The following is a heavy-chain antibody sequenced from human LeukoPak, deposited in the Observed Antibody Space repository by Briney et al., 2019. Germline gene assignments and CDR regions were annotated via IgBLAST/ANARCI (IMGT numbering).Heavy chain of an antibody. CDR2: IYYSGST. CDR1: GGSISSYY. CDR3: ARERTEYSSGGSPVDAFDI. D-gene: IGHD6-19*01. J-gene: IGHJ3*02. Sequence: SETLSLTCTVSGGSISSYYWSWIRQPPGKGLEWIGYIYYSGSTNYNPSLKSRVTISVDTSKNQFSLKLSSVTAADTAVYYCARERTEYSSGGSPVDAFDIWGQGTMVTVSS. V-gene: IGHV4-59*12.